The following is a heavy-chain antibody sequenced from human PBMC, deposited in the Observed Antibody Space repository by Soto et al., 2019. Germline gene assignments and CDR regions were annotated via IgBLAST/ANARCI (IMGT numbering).Heavy chain of an antibody. CDR2: INPSGGST. CDR3: AKDLTSGDY. V-gene: IGHV1-46*01. CDR1: GYIFTNYY. Sequence: QVQLVQSGAEVKNPGASVKLSCKASGYIFTNYYIHWVRQAPGQGLEWMAIINPSGGSTNYAQKFQGRVILAMDTFTNTVYMELSSLRSEDTAIYYCAKDLTSGDYWGQGTLVTVSS. D-gene: IGHD7-27*01. J-gene: IGHJ4*02.